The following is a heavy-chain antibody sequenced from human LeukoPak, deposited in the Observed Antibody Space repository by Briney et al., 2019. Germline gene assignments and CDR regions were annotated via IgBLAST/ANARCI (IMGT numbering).Heavy chain of an antibody. CDR1: GGSFSGYY. CDR3: ARGIAAAGHFDY. CDR2: INQSGST. Sequence: PSETLSLSCAVYGGSFSGYYWSWIRPPPGKGLEWIGEINQSGSTNYNPSLKSRITISVDTSKNQFSLKLTSVTAADTALYYCARGIAAAGHFDYWGQGTLVTVSS. V-gene: IGHV4-34*01. D-gene: IGHD6-13*01. J-gene: IGHJ4*02.